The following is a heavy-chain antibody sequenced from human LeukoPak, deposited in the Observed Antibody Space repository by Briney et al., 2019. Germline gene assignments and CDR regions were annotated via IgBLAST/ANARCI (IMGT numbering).Heavy chain of an antibody. D-gene: IGHD3-22*01. Sequence: SVKVSCKASGYTFTSYYMHWVRQAPGQGLEWMGGIIPIFGTANYAQKFQGRVTITADESTSAAYMELSSLRSEDTAVYYCASGRLGSSGYYFGFDYWGQGTLVTVSS. CDR3: ASGRLGSSGYYFGFDY. CDR2: IIPIFGTA. CDR1: GYTFTSYY. J-gene: IGHJ4*02. V-gene: IGHV1-69*13.